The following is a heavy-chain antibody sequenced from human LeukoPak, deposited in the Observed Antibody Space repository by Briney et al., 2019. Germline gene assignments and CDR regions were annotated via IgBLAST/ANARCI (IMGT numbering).Heavy chain of an antibody. J-gene: IGHJ5*02. V-gene: IGHV1-69*13. D-gene: IGHD2-2*02. CDR2: IIPIFGTA. Sequence: SVKVSCKASGGTFSSYAISWVRQAPGQGLEWMGGIIPIFGTANYAQKFQGRVTITADESTSTAYMELSSLRSEDTAVYYCAKDRIPAAIHGPNWFDPWGQGTLVTVSS. CDR1: GGTFSSYA. CDR3: AKDRIPAAIHGPNWFDP.